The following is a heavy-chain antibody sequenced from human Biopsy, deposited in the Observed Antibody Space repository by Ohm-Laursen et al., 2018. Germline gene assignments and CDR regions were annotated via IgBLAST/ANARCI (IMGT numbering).Heavy chain of an antibody. Sequence: SLRLSCSASGFRFDNAGMHWVRQGQGKGMEWVAGISWCSDSITYAKSVTGRFTISRDNGENSLYLQMNSLRPEENALYYCTKNTQWEGSGYLDAFHIWGREAMVTVSS. V-gene: IGHV3-9*01. CDR2: ISWCSDSI. CDR1: GFRFDNAG. CDR3: TKNTQWEGSGYLDAFHI. D-gene: IGHD3-22*01. J-gene: IGHJ3*02.